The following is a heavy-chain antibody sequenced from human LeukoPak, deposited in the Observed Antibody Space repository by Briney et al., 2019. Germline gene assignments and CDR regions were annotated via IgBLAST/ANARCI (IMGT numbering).Heavy chain of an antibody. V-gene: IGHV3-23*01. CDR3: AKQNLAYPLSLFDY. Sequence: PGGSLRLSCAASGFTFSSYAMSWVRQAPGKGLKWVSAISGSGGSTYYADSVKGRFTISRDNSRNTLYLQMNSLRAEDTAVYYCAKQNLAYPLSLFDYWGQGTLVTVSS. CDR1: GFTFSSYA. J-gene: IGHJ4*02. D-gene: IGHD2-2*01. CDR2: ISGSGGST.